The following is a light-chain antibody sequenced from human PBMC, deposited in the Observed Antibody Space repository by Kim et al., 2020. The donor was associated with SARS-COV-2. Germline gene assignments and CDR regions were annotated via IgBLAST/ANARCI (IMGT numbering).Light chain of an antibody. Sequence: VSPGERATLSCRASQSVSRNLAWYQQKPGQAPRLLIYGASTRATGLPARFSGSGSGTEFTLTISSLQSEDFAVYYCQQYNNWPLTFGGGTKVDIK. CDR2: GAS. CDR1: QSVSRN. CDR3: QQYNNWPLT. V-gene: IGKV3-15*01. J-gene: IGKJ4*01.